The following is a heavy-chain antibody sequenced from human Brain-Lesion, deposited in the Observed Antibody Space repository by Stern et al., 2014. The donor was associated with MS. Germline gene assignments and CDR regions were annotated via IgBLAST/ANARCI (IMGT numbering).Heavy chain of an antibody. CDR3: ATLSPGAGGNYYRHFDY. V-gene: IGHV1-24*01. D-gene: IGHD1-26*01. Sequence: QMQLVQSGAEVKKPGASVKVSCKVSGYTLTELSMHWVRQAPRKGLEWMGGFDPEDGEKIYAQKFQGRVTMTEDTSTDTAYMELSSLRSEDTAVYYCATLSPGAGGNYYRHFDYWGQGTLVTVSS. J-gene: IGHJ4*02. CDR1: GYTLTELS. CDR2: FDPEDGEK.